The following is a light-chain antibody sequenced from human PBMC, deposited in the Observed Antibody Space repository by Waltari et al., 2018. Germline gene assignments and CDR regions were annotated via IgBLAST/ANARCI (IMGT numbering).Light chain of an antibody. V-gene: IGKV1-5*03. CDR2: RAS. CDR3: LQYNSYPDLT. J-gene: IGKJ4*01. Sequence: CRASQSISRWVAWYQHKPGTAPKLLIYRASNLESGVPSRFSGSGSGTECTLTINSLQPDDVASYYCLQYNSYPDLTYGGGTKVDIK. CDR1: QSISRW.